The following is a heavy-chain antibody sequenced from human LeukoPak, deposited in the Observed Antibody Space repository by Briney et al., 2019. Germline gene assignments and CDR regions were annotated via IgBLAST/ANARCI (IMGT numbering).Heavy chain of an antibody. CDR2: IGSSGGGT. Sequence: GGSLRLSCAASEFTFSDYYMSWIRQAPGKGLEWVSGIGSSGGGTYYADSVKGRFTISRDTSKDTVYLQMDSLRAEDTAIYYCAKIHQNRVVVGAKGAFDIWGQGTVATVSS. J-gene: IGHJ3*02. V-gene: IGHV3-11*01. CDR1: EFTFSDYY. D-gene: IGHD2-15*01. CDR3: AKIHQNRVVVGAKGAFDI.